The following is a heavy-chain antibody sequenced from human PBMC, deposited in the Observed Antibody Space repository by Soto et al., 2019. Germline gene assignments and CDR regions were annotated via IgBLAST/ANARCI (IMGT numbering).Heavy chain of an antibody. Sequence: SETLSLPCTVSGGPVRSGSHYSRWIRQPPGKGLEWIGYIYYSGSTNYNPSLKSRVTISVDTSKNQFSLKLSSVTAADTAVYYCARETRSGWPSGDYWGQGTLVTVSS. CDR2: IYYSGST. J-gene: IGHJ4*02. D-gene: IGHD6-19*01. V-gene: IGHV4-61*01. CDR3: ARETRSGWPSGDY. CDR1: GGPVRSGSHY.